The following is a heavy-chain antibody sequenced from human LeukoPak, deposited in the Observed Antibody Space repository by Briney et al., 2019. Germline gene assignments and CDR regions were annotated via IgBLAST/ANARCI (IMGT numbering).Heavy chain of an antibody. V-gene: IGHV4-59*01. CDR2: IYDSGST. Sequence: SETLSLTCTVSGGSISSYYWSWIRQPPGKGLEWIGCIYDSGSTNSNPSLQSRVTISVDTSKNQFSLKLTSVTAADTALYHCARGSSWLDYWGQGTLVTVSS. CDR3: ARGSSWLDY. CDR1: GGSISSYY. D-gene: IGHD6-13*01. J-gene: IGHJ4*02.